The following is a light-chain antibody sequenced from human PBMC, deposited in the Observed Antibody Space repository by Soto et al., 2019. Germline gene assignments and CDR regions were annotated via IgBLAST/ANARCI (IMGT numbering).Light chain of an antibody. CDR2: KVS. CDR3: MQGTHCPYT. Sequence: DVVMTQSPLSLPVTLGQPASISCRSSLSLFYSDGNTYLNWFQQRPGQSPRRLIYKVSNRDSGVPAXXSXRGXGXXXXLKXXRVXAEDVGVYYCMQGTHCPYTFGEGTKLEIK. J-gene: IGKJ2*01. CDR1: LSLFYSDGNTY. V-gene: IGKV2-30*01.